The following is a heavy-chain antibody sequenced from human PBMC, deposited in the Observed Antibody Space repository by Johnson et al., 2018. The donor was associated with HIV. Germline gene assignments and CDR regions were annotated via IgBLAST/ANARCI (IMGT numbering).Heavy chain of an antibody. D-gene: IGHD3-22*01. CDR1: QFTFSRYY. Sequence: VQLVESGGGLAQPAWSPRLSCAASQFTFSRYYMNCVRQAPGNGLELVGQVNPNGGNTYLIDSGKGRFNTSRDNAKNTLHLQMNSRKTEDTAGYYCTRAYDDGRVGGAFDSWGQGTIVTVSS. J-gene: IGHJ3*02. V-gene: IGHV3-25*03. CDR3: TRAYDDGRVGGAFDS. CDR2: VNPNGGNT.